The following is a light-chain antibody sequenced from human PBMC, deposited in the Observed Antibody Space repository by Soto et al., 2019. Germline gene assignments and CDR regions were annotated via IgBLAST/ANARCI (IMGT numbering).Light chain of an antibody. V-gene: IGLV1-40*01. Sequence: QSVLTQPPSVSGAPGQRVTISCTGSSSNIGAGYDVHWYQQLPGTAPKLLIYGNSNRPSGVPDRFSGSKSGTSASLAITGLQDEDEADYYCQSYDSSLLYVFGTGTKVTVL. CDR3: QSYDSSLLYV. CDR2: GNS. J-gene: IGLJ1*01. CDR1: SSNIGAGYD.